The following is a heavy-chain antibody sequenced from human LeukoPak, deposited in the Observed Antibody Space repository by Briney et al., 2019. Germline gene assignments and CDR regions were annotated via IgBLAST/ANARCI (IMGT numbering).Heavy chain of an antibody. CDR1: GFTFSSYA. Sequence: GGSLRLSCAASGFTFSSYAMHWVRQAPGKGLEWVADISSDGSTIYYAASVKGRFTISRDNSKNTLFLQMNSLRAEDTAVYFCAIGPKNRSWQKWGYVDFESQGT. V-gene: IGHV3-30*04. CDR2: ISSDGSTI. D-gene: IGHD1-26*01. CDR3: AIGPKNRSWQKWGYVDF. J-gene: IGHJ4*02.